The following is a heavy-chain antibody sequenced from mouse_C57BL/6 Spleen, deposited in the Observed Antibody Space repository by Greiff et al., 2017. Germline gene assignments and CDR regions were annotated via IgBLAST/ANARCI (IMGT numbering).Heavy chain of an antibody. CDR2: IDPETGGT. CDR3: TPIYYGNYNY. J-gene: IGHJ2*01. Sequence: VQLQQSGAELVRPGASVTLSCKASGYTFTDYEMHWVKQTPVHGLEWIGAIDPETGGTAYNQKFKGKAILSANKSSSTAYMELRSLTSEDSAGYYCTPIYYGNYNYWGQGTALTVSS. V-gene: IGHV1-15*01. D-gene: IGHD2-1*01. CDR1: GYTFTDYE.